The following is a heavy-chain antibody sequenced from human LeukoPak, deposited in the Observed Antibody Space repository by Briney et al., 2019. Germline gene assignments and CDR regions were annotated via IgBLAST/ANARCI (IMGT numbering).Heavy chain of an antibody. D-gene: IGHD4-17*01. J-gene: IGHJ6*02. Sequence: ASVKVSCKASGYTFTGYYMHWVRQAPGQGLEWMGWINPNSGGTNYAQKFQGRVTMTRDTSISTAYMELSRLSSDDTAVYYCARELYGDYVGYYGMDVWGQGTTVTVSS. CDR1: GYTFTGYY. CDR2: INPNSGGT. V-gene: IGHV1-2*02. CDR3: ARELYGDYVGYYGMDV.